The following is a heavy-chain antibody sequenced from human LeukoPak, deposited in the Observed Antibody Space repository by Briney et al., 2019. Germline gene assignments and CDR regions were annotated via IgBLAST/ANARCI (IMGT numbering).Heavy chain of an antibody. D-gene: IGHD1-26*01. CDR1: GGSLSSYS. CDR2: IYYSGST. V-gene: IGHV4-59*01. J-gene: IGHJ4*02. Sequence: PSETLSLTCAVSGGSLSSYSWSWVRQPPGKGLEWVGYIYYSGSTNYNPSLKSRVTISVDTSKNQFSLELSSVTAADTAVYYCAKDLRSGSYYYFDYWGQGTLVTVSS. CDR3: AKDLRSGSYYYFDY.